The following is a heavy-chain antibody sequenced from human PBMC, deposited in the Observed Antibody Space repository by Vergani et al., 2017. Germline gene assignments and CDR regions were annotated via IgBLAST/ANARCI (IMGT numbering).Heavy chain of an antibody. CDR2: IYPGDSEV. V-gene: IGHV5-51*01. J-gene: IGHJ3*01. D-gene: IGHD3-10*01. Sequence: EKPLVQSGSDTKKPGESLKISCQAFGYIFSNFWIGWVRQRPGRGLEWMGIIYPGDSEVKSNPTFRGQVIFSVDTSVNTAYLQWRSLQASDTATYFCASGGHGSENGGALQLWGQGTNITVSS. CDR3: ASGGHGSENGGALQL. CDR1: GYIFSNFW.